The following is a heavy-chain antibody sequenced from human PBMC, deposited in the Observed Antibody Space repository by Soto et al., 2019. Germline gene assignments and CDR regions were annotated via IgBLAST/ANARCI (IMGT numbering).Heavy chain of an antibody. J-gene: IGHJ5*02. CDR1: GFTFTSSA. V-gene: IGHV1-58*02. Sequence: SVKVSCKASGFTFTSSAMQWVRQARGQRLEWIGWIVVGSGNTNYAQKFQERVTITRDMSTSTAYMELSSLRSEDTAVYYCARAGSIVLVPAGGNWFDPWGQGTLVTVSS. D-gene: IGHD2-2*01. CDR3: ARAGSIVLVPAGGNWFDP. CDR2: IVVGSGNT.